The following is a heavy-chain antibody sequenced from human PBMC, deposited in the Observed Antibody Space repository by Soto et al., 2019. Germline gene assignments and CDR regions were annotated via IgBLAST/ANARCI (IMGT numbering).Heavy chain of an antibody. CDR3: ARDHIVVVPAAIPLYYYYGMDV. V-gene: IGHV4-30-4*01. Sequence: PSETLSLTCTVSGGSISSGDYYWSWIRQPPGKCLEWIGYIYYSGSTYYNPSLKSRVTISVDTSKNQFSLKLSSVTAADTAVYYCARDHIVVVPAAIPLYYYYGMDVWGQGTTVTVSS. CDR2: IYYSGST. J-gene: IGHJ6*02. CDR1: GGSISSGDYY. D-gene: IGHD2-2*01.